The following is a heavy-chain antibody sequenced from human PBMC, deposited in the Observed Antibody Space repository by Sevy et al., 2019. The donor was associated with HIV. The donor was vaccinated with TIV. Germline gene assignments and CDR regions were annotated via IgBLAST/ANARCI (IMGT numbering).Heavy chain of an antibody. D-gene: IGHD2-2*01. CDR2: LSYDERNK. CDR3: ANDRDALLVPSTMRDEYPGYGMDV. J-gene: IGHJ6*02. Sequence: GGSLRLSCAASGYIFSSYGIHWVRQAPGKGLEWVAFLSYDERNKYYADSVKGRFTISGDSSKNTFYLQMNNLRADDTEVYYCANDRDALLVPSTMRDEYPGYGMDVWGQGTTVTVSS. V-gene: IGHV3-30*18. CDR1: GYIFSSYG.